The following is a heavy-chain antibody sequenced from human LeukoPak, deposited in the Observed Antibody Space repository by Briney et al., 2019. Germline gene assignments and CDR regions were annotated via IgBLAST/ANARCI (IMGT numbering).Heavy chain of an antibody. CDR3: ARDLRYCSGGSCYSSLGFDY. D-gene: IGHD2-15*01. J-gene: IGHJ4*02. CDR1: GGSISSYY. CDR2: IYNSGST. Sequence: SETLSLTCTVSGGSISSYYWSWIRQPAGKGLEWIGRIYNSGSTNYNPSLKSRVTMSVDTSKNQFSLKLSSVTAADTAVYYCARDLRYCSGGSCYSSLGFDYWGQGTLVTVSS. V-gene: IGHV4-4*07.